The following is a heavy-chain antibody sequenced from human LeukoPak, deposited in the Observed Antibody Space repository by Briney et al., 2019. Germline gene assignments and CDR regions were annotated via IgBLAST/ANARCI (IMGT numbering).Heavy chain of an antibody. J-gene: IGHJ4*02. CDR3: AKDAGGEFPYYFNY. Sequence: GGSLRLSCVASGSTFSTYAMNWVRQAPGERLEWVSAISGSGGSTSYVDSMKGRFTISRDNSKNTLYLQMNSLRAEDTAVYYCAKDAGGEFPYYFNYWGQGTLVTVSS. V-gene: IGHV3-23*01. CDR1: GSTFSTYA. CDR2: ISGSGGST. D-gene: IGHD3-16*01.